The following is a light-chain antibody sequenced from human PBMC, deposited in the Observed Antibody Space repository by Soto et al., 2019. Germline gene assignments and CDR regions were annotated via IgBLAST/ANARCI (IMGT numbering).Light chain of an antibody. CDR3: QQYNSYSEA. CDR2: CES. J-gene: IGKJ1*01. V-gene: IGKV1-5*01. Sequence: DIQMTQSPSSLSASVADIVTITWRASQDISGRLNWYQQTSGRVPKIMIYCESNLESGVPSRFSGSGSGTELNLTISRLQPDDFATYYCQQYNSYSEACGQGTKVDIK. CDR1: QDISGR.